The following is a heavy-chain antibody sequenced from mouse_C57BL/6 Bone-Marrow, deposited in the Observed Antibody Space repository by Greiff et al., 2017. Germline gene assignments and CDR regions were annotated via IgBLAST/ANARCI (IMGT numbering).Heavy chain of an antibody. CDR1: GFTFSDYY. Sequence: EVHLVESEGGLVQPGRSMKLSCTASGFTFSDYYMAWVRQVPEKGLEWVANINYDGSSTYYLDSLKSRFIISRDNAKNILYLQMSSLKSEDTATYYCAREGSSLYAMDYWGQGTSVTVSS. CDR3: AREGSSLYAMDY. V-gene: IGHV5-16*01. CDR2: INYDGSST. D-gene: IGHD1-1*01. J-gene: IGHJ4*01.